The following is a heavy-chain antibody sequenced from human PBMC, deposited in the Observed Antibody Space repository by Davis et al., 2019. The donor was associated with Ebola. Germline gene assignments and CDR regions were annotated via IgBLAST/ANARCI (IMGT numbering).Heavy chain of an antibody. CDR1: GFTFDAYT. CDR3: ARVGYGDSWRWFDP. CDR2: IDWDGGST. Sequence: PGGSLRLSCAASGFTFDAYTMHWVRQAPGKGLQWVSLIDWDGGSTYYADSVKGRFTISRDNAKSTFYLQMNSLRAEDTAVYYCARVGYGDSWRWFDPWGQGTLVTVSS. J-gene: IGHJ5*02. V-gene: IGHV3-43*01. D-gene: IGHD4-17*01.